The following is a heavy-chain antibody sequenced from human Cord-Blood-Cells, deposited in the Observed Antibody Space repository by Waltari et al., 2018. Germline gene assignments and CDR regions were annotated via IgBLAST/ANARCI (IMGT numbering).Heavy chain of an antibody. CDR3: ARDRLGTMVRGVNNWFDP. J-gene: IGHJ5*02. D-gene: IGHD3-10*01. V-gene: IGHV1-3*01. CDR2: INAGNGNT. CDR1: GYTFTSYA. Sequence: QVQLVQSGAEVQQPGASVQVSCKASGYTFTSYAMHWMRQAPGQRLEWMGWINAGNGNTKYSQKFQGRVTITRDTSASTAYMELSSLRSEDTAVYYCARDRLGTMVRGVNNWFDPWGQGTLVTVSS.